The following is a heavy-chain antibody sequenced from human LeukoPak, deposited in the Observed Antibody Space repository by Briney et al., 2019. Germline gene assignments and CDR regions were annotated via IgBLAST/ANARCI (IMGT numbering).Heavy chain of an antibody. V-gene: IGHV3-11*01. CDR1: GFTFSAYY. CDR3: ARTADGEFAS. D-gene: IGHD2-21*01. Sequence: GGSLRVSCAASGFTFSAYYMNWIRQAPGKGLEWVSFISGSSDTKYYADSVRGRFTISRDNAKNSLCLQMINLRAEDTAVFYCARTADGEFASWGHGTLVTVSS. J-gene: IGHJ5*01. CDR2: ISGSSDTK.